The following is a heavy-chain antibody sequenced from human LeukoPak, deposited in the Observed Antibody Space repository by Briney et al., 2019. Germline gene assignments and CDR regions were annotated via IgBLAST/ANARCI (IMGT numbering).Heavy chain of an antibody. V-gene: IGHV4-39*01. J-gene: IGHJ4*02. CDR2: IYYSGST. CDR1: GGSISSSSYY. D-gene: IGHD6-6*01. CDR3: ARHGSSSPFWY. Sequence: PSETLSLTCTVSGGSISSSSYYWGWIRQPPGKGLEWIGSIYYSGSTYYNPSLKSRVTISVDTSKNQFSLKLSSVTAADTAVYYCARHGSSSPFWYWGQGTLVTVSS.